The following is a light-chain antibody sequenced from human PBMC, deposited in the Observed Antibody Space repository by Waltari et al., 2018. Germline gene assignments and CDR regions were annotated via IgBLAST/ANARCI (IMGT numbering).Light chain of an antibody. J-gene: IGLJ2*01. V-gene: IGLV1-51*02. Sequence: QSVLTQPPSVSAAPGQRVTISCSGSTSKIGNNYVSWYQQLPGTAPKLLIYENNKRPSGISDRFSGSKSGTSATLGITGLQTGDEADYYCGTWDSSLTAGVFGGGTKLTVL. CDR1: TSKIGNNY. CDR3: GTWDSSLTAGV. CDR2: ENN.